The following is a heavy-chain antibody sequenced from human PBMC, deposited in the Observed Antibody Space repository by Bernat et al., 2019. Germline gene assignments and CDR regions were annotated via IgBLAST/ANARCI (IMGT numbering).Heavy chain of an antibody. CDR3: ARVRFVVAVAGNDY. CDR1: GYTFISYG. CDR2: ISAYYGNT. J-gene: IGHJ4*02. Sequence: QVQLVQSGAEVKKPGASVKVSCKASGYTFISYGISWVRQAPGQGLEWMGWISAYYGNTNYAQKLQGRVTMTTDTSTSTAYTELRSLRSDDTAVYYCARVRFVVAVAGNDYWGQGTLVTVSS. D-gene: IGHD6-19*01. V-gene: IGHV1-18*01.